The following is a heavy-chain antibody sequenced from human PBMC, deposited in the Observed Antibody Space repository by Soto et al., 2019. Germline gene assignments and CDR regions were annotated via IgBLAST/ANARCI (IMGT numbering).Heavy chain of an antibody. Sequence: PGGSLRLSCAASGFTFSSYALSWVRQAPGKGLEWVSGSSGGGGSTYYADSVKGRFTISRDNSKNTLYLQMNSLRAEDTAVYYCAKLSGSYYDYWGQGTLVTVSS. CDR1: GFTFSSYA. V-gene: IGHV3-23*01. CDR3: AKLSGSYYDY. CDR2: SSGGGGST. J-gene: IGHJ4*02. D-gene: IGHD1-26*01.